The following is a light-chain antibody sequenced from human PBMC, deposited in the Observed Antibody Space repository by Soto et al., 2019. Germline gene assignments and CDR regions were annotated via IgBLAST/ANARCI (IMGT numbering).Light chain of an antibody. J-gene: IGKJ5*01. Sequence: DIQMTQSPSSLSASVGDRITITCRASQDISNYLAWYQQKPGKVPKLLIYSASTLQSGVPSRFSGSGSGTDFTPTISSLHPEDFAVYYCQQRSNWPPITFGQGTRLDIK. CDR2: SAS. V-gene: IGKV1-27*01. CDR1: QDISNY. CDR3: QQRSNWPPIT.